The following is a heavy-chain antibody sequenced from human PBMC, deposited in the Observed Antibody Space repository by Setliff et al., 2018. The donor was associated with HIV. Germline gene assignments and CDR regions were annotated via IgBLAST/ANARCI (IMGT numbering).Heavy chain of an antibody. CDR1: GGSFSGYH. CDR2: IYYSGSA. J-gene: IGHJ4*02. V-gene: IGHV4-39*07. D-gene: IGHD3-3*01. Sequence: SETLSLTCAVSGGSFSGYHWGWIRQPPGKGLEWLGSIYYSGSAYYNPSLKSRVTISVDTSKNQFSLKLSSVTAADTAVYYCARATVAIFGVVTAILHYFDYWGQGTLVTVSS. CDR3: ARATVAIFGVVTAILHYFDY.